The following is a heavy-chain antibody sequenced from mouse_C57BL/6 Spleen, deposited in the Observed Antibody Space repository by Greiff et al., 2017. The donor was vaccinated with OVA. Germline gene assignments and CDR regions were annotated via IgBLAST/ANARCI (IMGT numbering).Heavy chain of an antibody. Sequence: QVHVKQSGAELARPGASVKMSCKASGYTFTSYTMHWVKQRPGQGLEWIGYINPSSGYTKYNQKFKDKATLTADKSSSTAYMQLSSLTSEDSAVYYCARREDFDYWGQGTTLTVSS. J-gene: IGHJ2*01. CDR2: INPSSGYT. CDR1: GYTFTSYT. V-gene: IGHV1-4*01. CDR3: ARREDFDY.